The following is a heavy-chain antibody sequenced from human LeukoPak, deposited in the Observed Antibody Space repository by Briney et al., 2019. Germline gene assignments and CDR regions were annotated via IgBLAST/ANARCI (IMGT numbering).Heavy chain of an antibody. J-gene: IGHJ4*02. CDR3: ARSRVVGASAPFDY. CDR1: VGSFSGYY. V-gene: IGHV4-34*01. CDR2: INHSGST. Sequence: PSETLSLTCAVYVGSFSGYYWNWICQPPGKGLEWIGEINHSGSTNYNPSLKSRVTISVDTSKNQFSLKLTSVTAADAAVYYCARSRVVGASAPFDYWGQGTLITVSS. D-gene: IGHD1-26*01.